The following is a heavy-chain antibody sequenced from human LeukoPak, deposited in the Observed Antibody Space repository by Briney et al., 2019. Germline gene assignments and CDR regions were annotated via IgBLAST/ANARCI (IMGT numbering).Heavy chain of an antibody. J-gene: IGHJ4*02. CDR2: IYYSGST. CDR1: GGSISSYY. CDR3: ARDPGYSSGWLFDY. V-gene: IGHV4-59*01. D-gene: IGHD6-19*01. Sequence: SETLSLTCTVSGGSISSYYWSWIRQPPGKGLEWIAYIYYSGSTNYNPSLKSRVTISVDTSKNQFSLKLSSVTAADTAVYYCARDPGYSSGWLFDYWGQGTLVTVSS.